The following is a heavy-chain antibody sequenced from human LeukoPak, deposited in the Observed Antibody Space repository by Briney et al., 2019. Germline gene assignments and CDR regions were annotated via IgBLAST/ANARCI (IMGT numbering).Heavy chain of an antibody. CDR3: AKFARPGSWYYYGMDV. J-gene: IGHJ6*02. CDR2: ISYDGSNK. D-gene: IGHD3-10*01. Sequence: GGSLRLSCAASGFTFSSYGMHWVRQAPGKGLEWVAVISYDGSNKYYADSVKGRFTISRDNSKNTLYLQVNSLRAEDTAVYYCAKFARPGSWYYYGMDVWGQGTTVTVSS. V-gene: IGHV3-30*18. CDR1: GFTFSSYG.